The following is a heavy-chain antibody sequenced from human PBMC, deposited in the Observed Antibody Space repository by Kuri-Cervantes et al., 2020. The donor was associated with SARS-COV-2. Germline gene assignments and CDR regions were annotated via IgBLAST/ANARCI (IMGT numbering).Heavy chain of an antibody. CDR2: FDPEDGET. CDR3: ARFSYCSSTSCYKGGLGY. CDR1: GYTLTELS. D-gene: IGHD2-2*02. Sequence: ASVKVSCKVSGYTLTELSMHWVRQAPGKGLEWMGGFDPEDGETIYAQKFQGRVTMTEDTSTDTAYVELSSLRSEDTAVYYCARFSYCSSTSCYKGGLGYWGQGTLVTVSS. J-gene: IGHJ4*02. V-gene: IGHV1-24*01.